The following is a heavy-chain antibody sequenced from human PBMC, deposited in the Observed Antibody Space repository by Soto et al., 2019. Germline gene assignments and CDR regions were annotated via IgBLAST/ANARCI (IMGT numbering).Heavy chain of an antibody. J-gene: IGHJ6*02. Sequence: LSLTCTVSGGSISSGGYYWSWIRQHPGKGLEWIGYIYYSGSTYYNPSLKSRVTISVDTSKNQFSLKLSSVTAADTAVYYCARGGYPYYYDSSGSIGVGGMDVWGQGTTVTVSS. CDR3: ARGGYPYYYDSSGSIGVGGMDV. CDR2: IYYSGST. V-gene: IGHV4-31*03. CDR1: GGSISSGGYY. D-gene: IGHD3-22*01.